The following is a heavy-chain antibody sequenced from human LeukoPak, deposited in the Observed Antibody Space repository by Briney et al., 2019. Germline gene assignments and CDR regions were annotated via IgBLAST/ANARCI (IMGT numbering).Heavy chain of an antibody. CDR3: AKDQRIFGVVSDAFDI. CDR2: ISDRSDKT. V-gene: IGHV3-23*01. J-gene: IGHJ3*02. CDR1: GFTFSSYA. D-gene: IGHD3-3*01. Sequence: GGSLRLSCAASGFTFSSYAMNWVRQAPGKGLEWVSTISDRSDKTYYADSVRGRFTISRDNSKNTLFLQMNSLRAEDTAVYYCAKDQRIFGVVSDAFDIWGQGTMVTVSS.